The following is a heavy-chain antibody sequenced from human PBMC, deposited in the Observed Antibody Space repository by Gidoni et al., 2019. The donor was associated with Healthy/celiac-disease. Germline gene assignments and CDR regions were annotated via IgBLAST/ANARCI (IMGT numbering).Heavy chain of an antibody. CDR3: ARDGTERDSSSSGGI. Sequence: QVQLVESGGGVVKPGRSLRFSCAASGFTFSSYGMHWGRQAPGKGLEWVAVIWYDGSNKYYADSVKGRFTSSRDNSKNTLYLQMNSLRAEDTAVYYCARDGTERDSSSSGGIWGQGTLVTVSS. V-gene: IGHV3-33*01. D-gene: IGHD6-13*01. J-gene: IGHJ4*02. CDR1: GFTFSSYG. CDR2: IWYDGSNK.